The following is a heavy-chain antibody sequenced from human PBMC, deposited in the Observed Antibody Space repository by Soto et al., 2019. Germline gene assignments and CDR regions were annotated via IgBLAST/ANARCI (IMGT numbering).Heavy chain of an antibody. V-gene: IGHV4-39*01. D-gene: IGHD2-2*01. CDR3: ARLGGYCSSSSCYGYYGMDV. CDR1: GASIRSSTFY. J-gene: IGHJ6*02. Sequence: SETLSLTCTVSGASIRSSTFYWGWIRQPPGKGLESITNIYYDGSTYYNPSLKSRVTISVDTSKNQFSLKLSSVTAADTAVYYCARLGGYCSSSSCYGYYGMDVWGQGTTVT. CDR2: IYYDGST.